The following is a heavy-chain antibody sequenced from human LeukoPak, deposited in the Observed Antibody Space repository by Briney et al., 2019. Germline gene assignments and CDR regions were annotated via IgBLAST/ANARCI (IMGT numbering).Heavy chain of an antibody. D-gene: IGHD5-24*01. CDR2: IGSSSSYI. V-gene: IGHV3-21*01. CDR3: ARGYFERATIWYYYYGMDV. J-gene: IGHJ6*02. Sequence: GGSLRLSCAASGFTFSSYSMNWVRQAPGKGLEWVSSIGSSSSYIYYADSVKGRFTISRDNAKNSLYLQMNSLRAEDTAVYYCARGYFERATIWYYYYGMDVWGQGTTVTVSS. CDR1: GFTFSSYS.